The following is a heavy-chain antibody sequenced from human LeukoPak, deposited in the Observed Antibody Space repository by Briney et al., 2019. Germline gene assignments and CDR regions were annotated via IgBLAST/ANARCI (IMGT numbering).Heavy chain of an antibody. Sequence: SETLSLTCAVYGGSFSGYYWSWIRHPPGKGLEWIGEINHSGSTNYNPSLKSRVTISVDTSKNQFSLKLSSVTAADTAVYYCARGISGMVRGARFDYWGQGTLVTVSS. CDR2: INHSGST. V-gene: IGHV4-34*01. J-gene: IGHJ4*02. D-gene: IGHD3-10*01. CDR3: ARGISGMVRGARFDY. CDR1: GGSFSGYY.